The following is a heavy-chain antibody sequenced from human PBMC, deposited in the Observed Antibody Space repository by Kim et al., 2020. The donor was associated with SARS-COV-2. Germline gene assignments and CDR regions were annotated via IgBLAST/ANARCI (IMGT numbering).Heavy chain of an antibody. CDR2: ISSGGTYT. Sequence: GGSLRLSCAASGFTFSDYYMTWIRQAPGKGLEWISFISSGGTYTNHADSVKGRFTISRDNAKNTVFLQMNSLRDGDTAVYFCVRGRNYYESSGFCPDMWGQGTKVTVSS. V-gene: IGHV3-11*06. CDR1: GFTFSDYY. D-gene: IGHD3-22*01. J-gene: IGHJ3*02. CDR3: VRGRNYYESSGFCPDM.